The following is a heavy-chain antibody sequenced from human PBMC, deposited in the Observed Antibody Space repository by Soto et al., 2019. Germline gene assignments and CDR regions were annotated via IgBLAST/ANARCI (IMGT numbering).Heavy chain of an antibody. CDR3: ARLSTTVTVRHFAY. CDR1: GGSFSGYY. V-gene: IGHV4-34*01. CDR2: INHSGTT. D-gene: IGHD4-17*01. J-gene: IGHJ4*02. Sequence: QVQLQQWGAGLLKPSETLSLTCAVYGGSFSGYYWSWIRQPPGKGLEWIGEINHSGTTSHNPSLESRVTISVDTSKNQFSLKLNSVTAADTAIYYCARLSTTVTVRHFAYWGPGNLVTVSS.